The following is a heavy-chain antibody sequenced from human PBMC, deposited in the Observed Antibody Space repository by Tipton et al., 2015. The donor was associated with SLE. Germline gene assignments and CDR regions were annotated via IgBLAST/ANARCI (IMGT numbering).Heavy chain of an antibody. Sequence: SLRLSCAAAGFTFSSYAMHWVRQGPGKGLEWVAVISYDGSNKYYADSVKGRFTISRDNSKNTLYLQMNSLRAEDTAVFYCARDKEPYWGQGTLVTVSS. CDR2: ISYDGSNK. CDR3: ARDKEPY. CDR1: GFTFSSYA. V-gene: IGHV3-30-3*01. J-gene: IGHJ4*02. D-gene: IGHD1-26*01.